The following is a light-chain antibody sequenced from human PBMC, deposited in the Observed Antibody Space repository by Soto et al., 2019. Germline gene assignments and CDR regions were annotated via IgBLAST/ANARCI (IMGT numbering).Light chain of an antibody. CDR2: AAF. Sequence: DIQLTQSPSFLSASVGDRVTITCRASQGLSSYLAWYQQKPGKAPNLLIYAAFTLQSGVPSRFSGSGSGTEFTLTISSLQPEDFATYYCQQSYSIPLAFGQGTKVEIK. J-gene: IGKJ1*01. V-gene: IGKV1-9*01. CDR3: QQSYSIPLA. CDR1: QGLSSY.